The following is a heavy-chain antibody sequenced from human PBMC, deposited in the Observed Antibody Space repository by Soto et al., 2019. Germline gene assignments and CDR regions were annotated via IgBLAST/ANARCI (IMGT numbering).Heavy chain of an antibody. CDR1: GGSISSSTYY. CDR2: IYYSGST. V-gene: IGHV4-39*01. CDR3: ARHSALGRANSSDP. Sequence: ETLSLTCTVSGGSISSSTYYWGWIRQPPGKGLEWIGSIYYSGSTYYNPSLKSRVTISIDTSKNQFSLKLSSVTTADTAVYYCARHSALGRANSSDPWGQGTLVTVSS. D-gene: IGHD3-10*01. J-gene: IGHJ5*02.